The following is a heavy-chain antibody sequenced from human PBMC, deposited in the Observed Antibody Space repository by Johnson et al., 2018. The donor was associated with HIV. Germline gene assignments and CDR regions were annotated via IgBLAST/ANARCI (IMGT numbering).Heavy chain of an antibody. D-gene: IGHD5-18*01. CDR2: ISYDGINK. V-gene: IGHV3-30-3*01. J-gene: IGHJ3*02. CDR3: ARDQHDSYGGCCYVAFDI. Sequence: QVQLVESGGGLVQPGGSLRLSCAASGFTFSSYAMHWVRQAPGKGLEWVAVISYDGINKYYADSVKGRFTISRDNAKNSLYLQMNSLRAEDTAVYYCARDQHDSYGGCCYVAFDIWGQGTRVTVSS. CDR1: GFTFSSYA.